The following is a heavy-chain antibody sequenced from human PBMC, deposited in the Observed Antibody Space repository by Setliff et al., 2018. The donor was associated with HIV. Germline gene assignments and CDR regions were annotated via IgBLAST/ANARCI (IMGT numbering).Heavy chain of an antibody. Sequence: GGSLRLSCAACGFTFSSYGMHWVRQAPGKGLEWVAVIWYDGSNKYYADSVKGRFTISRDNSKNTLYLQMNSLRAEDTAVYYCAKEWDSYSSGQESNWFDPWGQGTLVTVSS. CDR3: AKEWDSYSSGQESNWFDP. J-gene: IGHJ5*02. CDR2: IWYDGSNK. V-gene: IGHV3-33*06. CDR1: GFTFSSYG. D-gene: IGHD6-19*01.